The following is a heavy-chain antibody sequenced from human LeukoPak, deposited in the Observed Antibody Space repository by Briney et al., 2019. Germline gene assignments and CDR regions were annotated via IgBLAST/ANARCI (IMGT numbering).Heavy chain of an antibody. CDR1: GYTFTSYG. J-gene: IGHJ4*02. D-gene: IGHD6-13*01. CDR3: ARANVRYSSSWLHY. V-gene: IGHV1-18*01. CDR2: ISAYNGNT. Sequence: ASVKVSCKASGYTFTSYGISWVRQAPGQGLEWMGWISAYNGNTNYGQRLQGRVTMTTDTSTSTAYMELRSLRSDDTAVYYCARANVRYSSSWLHYWGQGTLVTVSS.